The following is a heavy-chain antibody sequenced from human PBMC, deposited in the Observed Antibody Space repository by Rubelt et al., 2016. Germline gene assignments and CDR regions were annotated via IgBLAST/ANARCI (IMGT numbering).Heavy chain of an antibody. J-gene: IGHJ4*02. D-gene: IGHD6-13*01. Sequence: QVQLVQSGAEVKKPGASVKVSCKASGYTFTSYAMNWVRQAPGQGLEWMGWINTNNGIPTYAQGFKGRFVSSWDTLFITEDLQISSLKAEDTAVYYCARVIAAAGRDGNYFDYWGQGTLVTVSS. CDR2: INTNNGIP. V-gene: IGHV7-4-1*02. CDR3: ARVIAAAGRDGNYFDY. CDR1: GYTFTSYA.